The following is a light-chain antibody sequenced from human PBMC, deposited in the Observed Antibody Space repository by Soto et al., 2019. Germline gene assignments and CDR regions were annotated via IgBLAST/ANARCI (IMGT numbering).Light chain of an antibody. CDR1: QSLLHSNGFNY. CDR3: MQAVQTPWT. J-gene: IGKJ1*01. Sequence: EIVMTQSPATLSVSPGERATLSCRSSQSLLHSNGFNYLDWYLQKPGQSPKLLIYMGSNRASGVPDRYSGSGSGTDFTMRISRVEAEDVGIYYCMQAVQTPWTFGQGTKVEFK. CDR2: MGS. V-gene: IGKV2-28*01.